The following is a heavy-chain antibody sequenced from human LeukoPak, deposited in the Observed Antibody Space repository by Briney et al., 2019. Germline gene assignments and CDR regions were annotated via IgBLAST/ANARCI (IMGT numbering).Heavy chain of an antibody. CDR3: ARVLGNYYYYMDV. D-gene: IGHD3-16*01. CDR1: GGSMYNYY. V-gene: IGHV4-59*08. Sequence: SETLSLTCTVGGSMYNYYWSWIRQPPGKGLEWIGYIHYSGSTNYNPSLKSRVTMSLDTSKNQVSLKVNSVTAADTAVYYCARVLGNYYYYMDVWGKGTTVTVSS. J-gene: IGHJ6*03. CDR2: IHYSGST.